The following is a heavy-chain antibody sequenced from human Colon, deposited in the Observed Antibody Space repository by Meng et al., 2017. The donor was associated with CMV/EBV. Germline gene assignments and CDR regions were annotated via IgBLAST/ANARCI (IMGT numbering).Heavy chain of an antibody. CDR3: AKALGFQDWGSSHDPFDV. CDR1: GGSLRGFY. J-gene: IGHJ3*01. Sequence: GSLRLSCGLSGGSLRGFYWSWIRQSPGKGLEWIGVINDFGTINYNPSVRSRVTISLDKSKSQYSLKLTSVTAADTGVYYCAKALGFQDWGSSHDPFDVWGQGTMVTVSS. CDR2: INDFGTI. D-gene: IGHD6-13*01. V-gene: IGHV4-34*01.